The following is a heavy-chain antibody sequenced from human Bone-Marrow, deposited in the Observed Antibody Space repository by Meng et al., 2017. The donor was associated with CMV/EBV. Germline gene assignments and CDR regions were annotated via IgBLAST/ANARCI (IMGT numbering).Heavy chain of an antibody. CDR1: GGSISSSSYY. J-gene: IGHJ4*02. CDR3: AREYSCSWYGFDY. D-gene: IGHD6-13*01. V-gene: IGHV4-39*01. CDR2: IYYSGST. Sequence: SETLSLTCTVSGGSISSSSYYWGWIRQPPGKGLEWIGSIYYSGSTYYNPSLKSRVTISVDTSKNQFSLKLSSVTAADTAVYYCAREYSCSWYGFDYWGQGTLVTVSS.